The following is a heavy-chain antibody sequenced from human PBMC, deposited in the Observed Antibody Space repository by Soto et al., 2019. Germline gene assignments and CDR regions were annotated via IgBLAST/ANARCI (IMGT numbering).Heavy chain of an antibody. CDR3: ARDPGIAAAGDAFDI. CDR2: ISYDGSNK. CDR1: GFTFSSYA. J-gene: IGHJ3*02. D-gene: IGHD6-13*01. Sequence: PRLSCAASGFTFSSYAMHWVRQAPGKGLEWVAVISYDGSNKYYADSVKGRFTISRDNSKNTLYLQMNSLRAEDTAVYYCARDPGIAAAGDAFDIWGQGTMVTFSS. V-gene: IGHV3-30-3*01.